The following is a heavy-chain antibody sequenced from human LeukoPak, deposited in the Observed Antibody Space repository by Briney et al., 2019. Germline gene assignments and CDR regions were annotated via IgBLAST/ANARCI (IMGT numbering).Heavy chain of an antibody. CDR3: AREGSSGSYFGYYYYYMDV. CDR1: GGSISRGGYS. CDR2: IDYSGST. J-gene: IGHJ6*03. V-gene: IGHV4-61*08. D-gene: IGHD1-26*01. Sequence: ASETLSLTCAVAGGSISRGGYSWSWIRQPPGKGLEWIGYIDYSGSTNYNPSLKSRVTISVDTSTNQFSLKLSSVTAADTAVYYCAREGSSGSYFGYYYYYMDVWGKGTTVTISS.